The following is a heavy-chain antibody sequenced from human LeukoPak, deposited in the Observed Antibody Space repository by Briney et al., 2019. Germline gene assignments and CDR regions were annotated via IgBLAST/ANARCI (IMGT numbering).Heavy chain of an antibody. D-gene: IGHD3-16*02. V-gene: IGHV1-8*03. CDR3: ARRLRLGELSPASGAFDI. J-gene: IGHJ3*02. Sequence: GASVKVSCKASGYTFTSYDINWVRQATGQGLEWMGWMNPNSGNTGYAQKFQGRVTITRNTSISTAYMELSSLRSEDTAVYYCARRLRLGELSPASGAFDIWGQGTMVTVSS. CDR1: GYTFTSYD. CDR2: MNPNSGNT.